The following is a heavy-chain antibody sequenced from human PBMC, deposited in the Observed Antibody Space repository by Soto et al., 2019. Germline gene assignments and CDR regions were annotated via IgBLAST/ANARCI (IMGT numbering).Heavy chain of an antibody. D-gene: IGHD3-16*01. CDR1: GYSLTDCY. Sequence: QLVQSGAEVKKPGASLRVSCKASGYSLTDCYIHWLRQAPGQGFEWMGWINPKSGGTSYAEKYRGGVTLTRDTSVSTVYMEVNTLTSGDTAIYYCARGLITVPTYSYFGLDVWGQGATVTLSS. CDR3: ARGLITVPTYSYFGLDV. J-gene: IGHJ6*02. CDR2: INPKSGGT. V-gene: IGHV1-2*02.